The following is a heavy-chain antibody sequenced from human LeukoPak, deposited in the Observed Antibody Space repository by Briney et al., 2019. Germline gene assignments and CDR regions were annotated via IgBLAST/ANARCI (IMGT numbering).Heavy chain of an antibody. D-gene: IGHD5-12*01. CDR3: ATERAGTSGYIVFDY. CDR2: ITSDGSST. V-gene: IGHV3-74*01. Sequence: PWGSQRLSCAASGFTFSNYWMHWVRQAPGKGLVWVSRITSDGSSTNYADSVKGRFTISRDNAKNMLYLQMNSLSAEDTALYYCATERAGTSGYIVFDYWGQGTLVTVSS. CDR1: GFTFSNYW. J-gene: IGHJ4*02.